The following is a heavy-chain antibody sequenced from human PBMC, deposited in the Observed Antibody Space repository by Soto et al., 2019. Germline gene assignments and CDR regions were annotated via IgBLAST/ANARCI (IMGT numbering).Heavy chain of an antibody. CDR2: INPSGGST. V-gene: IGHV1-46*01. CDR3: ARSPLRYFDWLFGSVMDV. D-gene: IGHD3-9*01. Sequence: ASVKVSCKASGYTFTSYYMHWVRQAPGQGLEWMGIINPSGGSTSYAQKFQGRVTMTRDTSTSTVYMELSSLRSEDTAVYYCARSPLRYFDWLFGSVMDVWGQGTTVTVSS. J-gene: IGHJ6*02. CDR1: GYTFTSYY.